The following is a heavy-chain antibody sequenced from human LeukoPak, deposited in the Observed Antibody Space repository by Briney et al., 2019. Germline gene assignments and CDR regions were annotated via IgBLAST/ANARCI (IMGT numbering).Heavy chain of an antibody. CDR1: GGTFSSYA. J-gene: IGHJ4*02. Sequence: VASVKVSCKASGGTFSSYAISWVRQAPGQGLEWMGGIIPIFGTANYAQKFQGRVTITTDESTSTAYMELSSLRSEDTAVYYCARDLPPYYYGSGSCDYWGQGTLVTVSS. D-gene: IGHD3-10*01. CDR2: IIPIFGTA. V-gene: IGHV1-69*05. CDR3: ARDLPPYYYGSGSCDY.